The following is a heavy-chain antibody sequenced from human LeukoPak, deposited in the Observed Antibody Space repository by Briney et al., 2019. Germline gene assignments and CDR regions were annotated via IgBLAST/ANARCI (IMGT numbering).Heavy chain of an antibody. CDR1: GFTFSSYA. CDR2: ISGSGGDT. CDR3: AKAVDLATISVDI. V-gene: IGHV3-23*01. D-gene: IGHD5-24*01. J-gene: IGHJ3*02. Sequence: GGSLRLSCAASGFTFSSYAMNWVRQAPGKGLEWVSTISGSGGDTYYADSVKGRFTISRENSKNTLYLVMNSLRVDDTAVYYCAKAVDLATISVDIWGQGTMVTVSS.